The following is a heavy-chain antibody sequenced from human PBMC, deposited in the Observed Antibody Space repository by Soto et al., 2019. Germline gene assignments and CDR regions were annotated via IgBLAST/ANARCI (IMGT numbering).Heavy chain of an antibody. CDR3: TRDLNHDTGP. V-gene: IGHV3-7*04. CDR2: ISPDGSEE. CDR1: GFTFSGYW. J-gene: IGHJ5*02. Sequence: LRLSCAASGFTFSGYWMTWGRQAPGKGLEGVANISPDGSEEYYVDSVKGRFTISRDNAKNSVYLQMNSLRGEDTALYYCTRDLNHDTGPWGQGTQVTVSS. D-gene: IGHD2-8*02.